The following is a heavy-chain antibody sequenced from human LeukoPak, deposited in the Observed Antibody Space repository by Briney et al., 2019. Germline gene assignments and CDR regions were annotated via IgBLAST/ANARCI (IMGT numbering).Heavy chain of an antibody. J-gene: IGHJ4*02. CDR2: ISYDGSSK. D-gene: IGHD4-17*01. V-gene: IGHV3-30*18. CDR3: AKDCPMTTVTTGDY. Sequence: PGRSLRLSCAASGFTFSSYGMHWVRQAPGKGLEWVAVISYDGSSKYYADSVKGRFTISRDNSKNTLYLQMNSLRAEDTAVYYCAKDCPMTTVTTGDYWGQGTLVTVSS. CDR1: GFTFSSYG.